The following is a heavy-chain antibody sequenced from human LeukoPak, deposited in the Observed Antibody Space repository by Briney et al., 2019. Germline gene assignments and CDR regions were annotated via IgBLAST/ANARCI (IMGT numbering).Heavy chain of an antibody. CDR3: ARGRSHMGY. CDR2: IYYSGST. CDR1: GGSVSSGSYY. D-gene: IGHD2-21*01. V-gene: IGHV4-61*01. Sequence: SETLSLTCTVSGGSVSSGSYYWSWIRQPPGKGLEWIGYIYYSGSTNYNPSPKSRVTISVDTSKNQFSLKLSSVTAADTAVYYCARGRSHMGYWGQGTLVTVSS. J-gene: IGHJ4*02.